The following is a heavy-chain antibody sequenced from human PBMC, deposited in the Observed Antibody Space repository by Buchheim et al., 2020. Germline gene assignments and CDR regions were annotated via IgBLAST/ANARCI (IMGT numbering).Heavy chain of an antibody. J-gene: IGHJ4*02. CDR3: ARGAYCGGDCYSSPFDY. CDR1: GFTFSSYE. Sequence: EVQLVESGGGLVQPGGSLRLSCAASGFTFSSYEMNWVRQAPGKGLEWVSYISSSGSTIYYADSVKGRFTISRDNAKNSLYLQMSSLRAEDTAVYYCARGAYCGGDCYSSPFDYWGQGTL. CDR2: ISSSGSTI. D-gene: IGHD2-21*02. V-gene: IGHV3-48*03.